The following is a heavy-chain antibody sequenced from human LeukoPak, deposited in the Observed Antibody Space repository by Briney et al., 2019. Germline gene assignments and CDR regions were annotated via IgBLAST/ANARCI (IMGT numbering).Heavy chain of an antibody. CDR2: IYYSGST. V-gene: IGHV4-39*01. CDR3: ARLFESSGYYPGIDY. Sequence: ASETLSLTCTVSGGSISSSSYYWGWIRQPPGKGLEWIGSIYYSGSTYYNPSLKSRVTISVDTSKNQFSLKLSSVTAADTAVYYCARLFESSGYYPGIDYWGQGTLVTVSS. D-gene: IGHD3-22*01. CDR1: GGSISSSSYY. J-gene: IGHJ4*02.